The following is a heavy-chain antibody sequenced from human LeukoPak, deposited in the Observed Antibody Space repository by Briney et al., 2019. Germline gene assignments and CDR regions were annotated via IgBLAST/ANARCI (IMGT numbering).Heavy chain of an antibody. CDR2: INSDGSST. J-gene: IGHJ4*02. V-gene: IGHV3-74*01. CDR3: ARGGLVRSFDY. CDR1: GFTFSSYW. Sequence: PGGSLRLSCAASGFTFSSYWIHWVRQAPGKGLVWVSRINSDGSSTNYADSVKGRFTISRDNAKNTLYLQMNSLRAEDTAVYYCARGGLVRSFDYWGQGTLVTVSS. D-gene: IGHD6-19*01.